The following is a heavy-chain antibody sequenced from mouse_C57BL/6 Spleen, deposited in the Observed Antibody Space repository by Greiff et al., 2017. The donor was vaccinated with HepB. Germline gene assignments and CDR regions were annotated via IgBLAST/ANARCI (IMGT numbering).Heavy chain of an antibody. Sequence: DVKLVESGGGLVKPGGSLKLSCAASGFTFSSYAMSWVRQTPEKRLEWVATISDGGSYTYYPDNVKGRFTISRDNAKNNLYLQMSHLKSEDTAMYYCAREYYGSSGYFDYWGQGTTLTVSS. CDR2: ISDGGSYT. CDR1: GFTFSSYA. CDR3: AREYYGSSGYFDY. D-gene: IGHD1-1*01. J-gene: IGHJ2*01. V-gene: IGHV5-4*01.